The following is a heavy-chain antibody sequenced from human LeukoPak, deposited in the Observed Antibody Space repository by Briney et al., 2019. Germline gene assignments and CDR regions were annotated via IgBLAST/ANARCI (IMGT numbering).Heavy chain of an antibody. CDR3: ARVGEYYDILTGYSSWDY. D-gene: IGHD3-9*01. J-gene: IGHJ4*02. CDR1: GFTVSGNY. Sequence: PGGSLRLSCAASGFTVSGNYMSWVRQAPGKGLEWVSVIYSGGSTYYADSVKGRFTISRDNSKNTLYLQMNSLRAEDTAVYYCARVGEYYDILTGYSSWDYWGQGTLVTVSS. V-gene: IGHV3-66*02. CDR2: IYSGGST.